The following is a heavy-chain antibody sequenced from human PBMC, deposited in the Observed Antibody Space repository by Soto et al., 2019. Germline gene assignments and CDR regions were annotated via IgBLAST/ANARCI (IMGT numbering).Heavy chain of an antibody. CDR2: IYSGGST. CDR3: AREVYDSSGYRNDY. V-gene: IGHV3-53*01. Sequence: GGSLRLSCAASGFTVSSNYMSWVRQAPGKGLEWVSVIYSGGSTYYADSVKGRFTISRDNSKNTLYLQMNSLRAEDTAVYYCAREVYDSSGYRNDYWGQGTLVTVSS. CDR1: GFTVSSNY. J-gene: IGHJ4*02. D-gene: IGHD3-22*01.